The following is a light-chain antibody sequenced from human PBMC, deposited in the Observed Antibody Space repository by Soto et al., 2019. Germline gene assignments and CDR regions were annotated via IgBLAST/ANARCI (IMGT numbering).Light chain of an antibody. CDR2: AAY. Sequence: DIQMTQAPSSLSASVGDRVTITCRARQDISTYLAWYQQKPGKVPKLLISAAYTLQSGVPLWFSGSGSGTDFILTISSLQPEDVATYYCQNYDNAPLTFGGGTKVEIK. CDR1: QDISTY. V-gene: IGKV1-27*01. J-gene: IGKJ4*01. CDR3: QNYDNAPLT.